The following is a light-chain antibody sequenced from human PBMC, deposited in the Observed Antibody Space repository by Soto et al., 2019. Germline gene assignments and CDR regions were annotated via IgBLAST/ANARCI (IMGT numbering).Light chain of an antibody. CDR2: DTS. CDR3: QQRSNWPPWT. J-gene: IGKJ1*01. Sequence: EIVLTQSPATLSLSPGERATLSCRASQSVSSYLAWYQQKPGQAPRLLIYDTSNRATGIPARFSGSGSGTDFTLTISSLEPEDFAVYYCQQRSNWPPWTFGRGTKVEFK. CDR1: QSVSSY. V-gene: IGKV3-11*01.